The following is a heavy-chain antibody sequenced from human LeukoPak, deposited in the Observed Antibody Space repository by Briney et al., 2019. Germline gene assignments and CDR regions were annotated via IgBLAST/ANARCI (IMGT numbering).Heavy chain of an antibody. J-gene: IGHJ6*03. V-gene: IGHV4-34*01. CDR2: INHSGST. Sequence: SETLSLTCAVYGGSFSGYYWSWIRQPPGKGLEWIGEINHSGSTNYNPSLKSRVTISVDTSKNQFSLKLSSVTAADTAVYYCARGMYYYYYYMDVWGKGTTVTVSS. CDR3: ARGMYYYYYYMDV. CDR1: GGSFSGYY.